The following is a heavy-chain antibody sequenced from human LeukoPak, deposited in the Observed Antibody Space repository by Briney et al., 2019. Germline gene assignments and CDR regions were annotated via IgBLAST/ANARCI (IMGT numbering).Heavy chain of an antibody. D-gene: IGHD3-22*01. V-gene: IGHV3-30*18. CDR1: GFTLSNAW. CDR2: ISYDGSNK. CDR3: AKDSPQVPQDYYDSICYFDY. Sequence: GGSLRLSCAASGFTLSNAWMNWVRQAPGKGLEWVAVISYDGSNKYYADSVKGRFTISRDNSKNTLYLQMNSLRAEDTAVYYCAKDSPQVPQDYYDSICYFDYWGQGTLVTVSS. J-gene: IGHJ4*02.